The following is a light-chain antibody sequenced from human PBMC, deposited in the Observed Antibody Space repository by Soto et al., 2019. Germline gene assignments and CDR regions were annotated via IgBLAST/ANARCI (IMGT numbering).Light chain of an antibody. CDR2: DVS. Sequence: QSALTQPRSVSGSPGQSVTISCTGTSSDLGGYNFVSWYQHHPGKAPKLMIYDVSKRPSGVPDRFSGSKSGNTASLTISGLQAEDEADYYCSSYTSSTTLVFGGGTKLTVL. J-gene: IGLJ3*02. CDR1: SSDLGGYNF. V-gene: IGLV2-11*01. CDR3: SSYTSSTTLV.